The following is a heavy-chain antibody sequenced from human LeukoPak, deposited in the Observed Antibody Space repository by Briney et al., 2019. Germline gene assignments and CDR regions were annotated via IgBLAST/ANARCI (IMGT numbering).Heavy chain of an antibody. CDR2: FDPEDGET. Sequence: ASVKVSCKVPGYTLSELSMHWVRQAPGKGLEWMGGFDPEDGETVYAQKFQGRVTMTEDTSTDTAYMELSSLRSEDTAVYYCTTDTIAAVGAPDDAFDIWGQGTMVTVSS. J-gene: IGHJ3*02. D-gene: IGHD6-13*01. CDR3: TTDTIAAVGAPDDAFDI. CDR1: GYTLSELS. V-gene: IGHV1-24*01.